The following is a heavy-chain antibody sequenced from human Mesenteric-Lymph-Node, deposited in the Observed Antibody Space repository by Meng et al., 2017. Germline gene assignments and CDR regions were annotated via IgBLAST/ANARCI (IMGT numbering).Heavy chain of an antibody. CDR3: ARVDSSGYFLDY. Sequence: QVQLQESGPGLVKPSQTLVLTCTVSGGSSSSGGHSWCWIRQHPGKGLEWIAYIYYSGSTYYNPSLKSRVILSVDTSKNQFSLKLSSVTAADTAVYYCARVDSSGYFLDYWGQGTLVTVSS. V-gene: IGHV4-31*03. CDR2: IYYSGST. J-gene: IGHJ4*01. CDR1: GGSSSSGGHS. D-gene: IGHD3-22*01.